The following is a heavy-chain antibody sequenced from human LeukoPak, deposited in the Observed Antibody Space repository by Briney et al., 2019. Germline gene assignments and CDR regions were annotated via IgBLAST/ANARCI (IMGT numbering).Heavy chain of an antibody. CDR2: ISAYNGNT. CDR1: GYTFTSYG. J-gene: IGHJ3*02. D-gene: IGHD3-10*01. Sequence: ASVKVSCKASGYTFTSYGISWVRQAPGQGLEWMGWISAYNGNTNYAQKPQGRVTMTIDTSTSTAYMELRSLRSDDTAVYYCAKDYPYYYGSGSYPGDAFDIWGQGTMVTVSS. V-gene: IGHV1-18*01. CDR3: AKDYPYYYGSGSYPGDAFDI.